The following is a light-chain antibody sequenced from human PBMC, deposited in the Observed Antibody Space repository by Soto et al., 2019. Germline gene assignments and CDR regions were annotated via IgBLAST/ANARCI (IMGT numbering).Light chain of an antibody. Sequence: QSALTQPASVSGSPGQSFTISCTGTSSDAGSYNFVSWYQQHPGKAPKVMIYEDSKRPSGVSNRFSGSKSGNTASLTISGLQAEDEADYYCCSYASSSTYWVFGGGTKLTVL. V-gene: IGLV2-23*01. CDR3: CSYASSSTYWV. CDR1: SSDAGSYNF. J-gene: IGLJ3*02. CDR2: EDS.